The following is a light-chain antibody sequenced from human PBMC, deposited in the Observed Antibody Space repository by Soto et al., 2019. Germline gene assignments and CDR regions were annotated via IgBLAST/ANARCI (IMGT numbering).Light chain of an antibody. J-gene: IGKJ4*01. CDR1: QSVSSTY. Sequence: EIVLTQSPGTLSLSPGERATLSCRASQSVSSTYLAWYRQTPGQAPRLLIYATSSRATGIPDRFSGSGSGTDFTLTISRLEPEDFAVYYCQQYGSLPVTFGGGTKVEIK. CDR2: ATS. CDR3: QQYGSLPVT. V-gene: IGKV3-20*01.